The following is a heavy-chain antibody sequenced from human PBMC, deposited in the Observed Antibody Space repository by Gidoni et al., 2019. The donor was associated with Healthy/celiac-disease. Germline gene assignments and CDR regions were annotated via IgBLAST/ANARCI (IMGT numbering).Heavy chain of an antibody. CDR1: GFPFRSYA. CDR3: ARDPNHYYYYGMDV. CDR2: ISYDGSNK. V-gene: IGHV3-30-3*01. Sequence: QVQLVESGGGVVQPGRSPRPSCAASGFPFRSYAMHWVRQAPGKGLEWVAVISYDGSNKYYADSVKGRFTISRDNSKNTLYLQMNSLRAEDTAVYYCARDPNHYYYYGMDVWGKGTTVTVSS. J-gene: IGHJ6*04.